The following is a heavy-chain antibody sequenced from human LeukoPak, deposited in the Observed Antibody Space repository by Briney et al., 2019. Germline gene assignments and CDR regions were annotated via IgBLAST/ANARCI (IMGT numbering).Heavy chain of an antibody. J-gene: IGHJ6*03. CDR3: ARELLWFGELSYYYMDV. V-gene: IGHV1-69*05. D-gene: IGHD3-10*01. CDR2: IIPIFGTA. Sequence: SVKVSCKASGGTFISYAISWVRQAPGQGLEWMGRIIPIFGTANYAQKFQGRATITTDESTSTAYMELSSLRSEDTAVYYCARELLWFGELSYYYMDVWGKGTTVTVSS. CDR1: GGTFISYA.